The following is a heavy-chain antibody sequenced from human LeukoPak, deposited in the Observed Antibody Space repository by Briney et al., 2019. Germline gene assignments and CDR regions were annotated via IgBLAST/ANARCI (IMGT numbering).Heavy chain of an antibody. CDR1: GGSISSGIYY. CDR2: IYTSGKT. D-gene: IGHD7-27*01. V-gene: IGHV4-61*02. Sequence: SETLSLTCTVSGGSISSGIYYWSWIRQPAGKGLEWIGRIYTSGKTDYNPSLKSRVTISVDTSKNQFSLNVSSVTATDTAVYYCARANDNWGCRFDYWGQGTLVTVSS. J-gene: IGHJ4*02. CDR3: ARANDNWGCRFDY.